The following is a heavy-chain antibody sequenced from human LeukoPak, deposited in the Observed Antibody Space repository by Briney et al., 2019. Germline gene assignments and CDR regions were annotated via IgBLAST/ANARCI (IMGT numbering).Heavy chain of an antibody. J-gene: IGHJ4*02. V-gene: IGHV3-48*04. D-gene: IGHD6-13*01. Sequence: GGSLRLSCAASGFTFSSYSMNWVRQAPGKGLEWVSYISSSSSTIYYADSVKGRFTISRDNAKNSLYLQMNSLRAEDTAVYYCARGMVAAAGTALDYWGQGTLVTVSS. CDR2: ISSSSSTI. CDR1: GFTFSSYS. CDR3: ARGMVAAAGTALDY.